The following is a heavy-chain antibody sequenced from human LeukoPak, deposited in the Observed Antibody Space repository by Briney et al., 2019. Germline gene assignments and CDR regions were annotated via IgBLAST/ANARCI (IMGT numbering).Heavy chain of an antibody. CDR3: ARDGDILTGYYVDY. J-gene: IGHJ4*02. V-gene: IGHV1-2*02. Sequence: ASVKVSCKASGYTFTGYYMHRVRQAPGQGLEWMGWINPNSGGTNYAQKFQGRVTMTRDTSISTAYMELSRLRSDDTAVYYCARDGDILTGYYVDYWGQGTLVTVSS. CDR1: GYTFTGYY. CDR2: INPNSGGT. D-gene: IGHD3-9*01.